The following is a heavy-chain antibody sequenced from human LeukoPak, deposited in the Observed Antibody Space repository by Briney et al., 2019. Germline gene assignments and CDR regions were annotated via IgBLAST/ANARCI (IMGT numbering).Heavy chain of an antibody. CDR1: GASINSRSYY. J-gene: IGHJ4*02. Sequence: PSQTLSLSCTVSGASINSRSYYWNWIRQPAGKVLGWIGRIYTSGSTEYNSSLKSRVIISIDTSKNQFSLRLSSVTAADTAVYYCARLRERSCGSGSCYVDLLERWGQGVLVTVSS. V-gene: IGHV4-61*02. CDR2: IYTSGST. D-gene: IGHD2-2*01. CDR3: ARLRERSCGSGSCYVDLLER.